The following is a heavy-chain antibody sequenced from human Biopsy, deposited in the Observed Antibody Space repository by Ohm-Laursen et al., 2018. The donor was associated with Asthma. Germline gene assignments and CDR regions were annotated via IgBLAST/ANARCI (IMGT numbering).Heavy chain of an antibody. CDR3: ARVFESSEWGPFYHFGLDV. CDR2: ISWNSGSS. D-gene: IGHD6-25*01. Sequence: SLRLSCTASGFSLDDYAMYWVRQGPGKGLEWVAGISWNSGSSAYADSVKGRFTISRDNAQKSLFLQMGSLRAEDTAIYYCARVFESSEWGPFYHFGLDVWGQGTTVAVSS. V-gene: IGHV3-9*01. J-gene: IGHJ6*02. CDR1: GFSLDDYA.